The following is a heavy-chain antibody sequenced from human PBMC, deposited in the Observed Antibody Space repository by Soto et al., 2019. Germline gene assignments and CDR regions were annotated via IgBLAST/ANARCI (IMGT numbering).Heavy chain of an antibody. CDR3: AKDFWFDP. CDR2: ISYDESHK. V-gene: IGHV3-30*18. J-gene: IGHJ5*02. CDR1: GFNFSTYG. Sequence: QVQLVESGGGVVQPGRSLRLSCAASGFNFSTYGMHWVRQAPGKGLEWVAFISYDESHKYYADSVKGRFTITRDNSKNTLFVQMNSLRVEDTAVYYCAKDFWFDPWGQGTLVTVSS.